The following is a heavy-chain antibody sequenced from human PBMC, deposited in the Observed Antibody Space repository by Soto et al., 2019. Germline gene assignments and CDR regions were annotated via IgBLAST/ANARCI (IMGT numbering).Heavy chain of an antibody. D-gene: IGHD2-21*01. CDR2: INPNSGGT. CDR1: GYTFTGYY. V-gene: IGHV1-2*02. J-gene: IGHJ6*02. Sequence: ASVKVSCKASGYTFTGYYMHWVRQAPGQGLEWMGWINPNSGGTNYAQKFQGRVTMTRDTSISTAYMELSRLRSDDTAVYYCARAQVAIEAQHYYYGMDVWGQGTTVTVSS. CDR3: ARAQVAIEAQHYYYGMDV.